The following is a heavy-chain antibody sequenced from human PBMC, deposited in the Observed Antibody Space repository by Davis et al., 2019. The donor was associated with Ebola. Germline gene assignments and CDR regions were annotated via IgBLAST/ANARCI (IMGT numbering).Heavy chain of an antibody. CDR1: GYTFTSYG. Sequence: ASVKVSCKASGYTFTSYGISWVRQAPGQGLEWMGGIIPIFGTANYAQKFQGRVTITADESTSTAYMELSSLRSEDTAVYYCARPYITIFGVVKDNWFDPWGQGTLVTVSS. CDR3: ARPYITIFGVVKDNWFDP. CDR2: IIPIFGTA. D-gene: IGHD3-3*01. V-gene: IGHV1-69*13. J-gene: IGHJ5*02.